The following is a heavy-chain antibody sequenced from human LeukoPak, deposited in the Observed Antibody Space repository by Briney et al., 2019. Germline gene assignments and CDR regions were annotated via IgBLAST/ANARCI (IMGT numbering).Heavy chain of an antibody. J-gene: IGHJ6*02. Sequence: SETLSLTCAVYGGSFSGYYWSWLRQPPGKGLEWIGEINHSGSTNYNPSLKSRVTISVDTSRNQFSLKLSSVTAADTAVYYCARGVGSGWYPAYYYYGMDVWGQGTTVTVSS. D-gene: IGHD6-19*01. CDR2: INHSGST. V-gene: IGHV4-34*01. CDR1: GGSFSGYY. CDR3: ARGVGSGWYPAYYYYGMDV.